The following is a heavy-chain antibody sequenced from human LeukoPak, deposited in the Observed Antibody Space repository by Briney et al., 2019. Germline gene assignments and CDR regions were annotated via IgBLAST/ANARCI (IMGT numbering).Heavy chain of an antibody. CDR1: GGSISSYY. CDR2: IYYSGST. Sequence: PSETLSLTCTVSGGSISSYYWSWIRQPPGKGLEWIGYIYYSGSTNYNPSLKSRVTISVDTSKNQFSLKLSSVTAADAAVYYGAGTKLALDAFDIWGQGTMVTVSS. CDR3: AGTKLALDAFDI. D-gene: IGHD6-13*01. V-gene: IGHV4-59*01. J-gene: IGHJ3*02.